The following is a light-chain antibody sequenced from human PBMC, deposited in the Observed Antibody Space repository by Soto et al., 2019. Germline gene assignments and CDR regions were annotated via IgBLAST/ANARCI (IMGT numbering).Light chain of an antibody. V-gene: IGLV2-14*01. CDR3: SSYTSSSTHWV. Sequence: QSALTQPASVSGSPGQSITISCTGTSSDVGGYNYVSWYQQHPGKAPKLMIYEVSNRPSGVSNRFSGSKSGNTASLTISGLQAEGEADYYCSSYTSSSTHWVFGGGTKLTVL. J-gene: IGLJ3*02. CDR2: EVS. CDR1: SSDVGGYNY.